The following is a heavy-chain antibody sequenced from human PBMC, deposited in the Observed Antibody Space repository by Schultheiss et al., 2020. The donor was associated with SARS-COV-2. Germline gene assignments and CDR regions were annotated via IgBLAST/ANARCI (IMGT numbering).Heavy chain of an antibody. CDR1: GYTFTSYG. D-gene: IGHD2-2*02. CDR2: INAGNGNT. J-gene: IGHJ6*02. CDR3: ARTTLGYCSSTSCYTGPYYYYGMDV. V-gene: IGHV1-3*01. Sequence: ASVKVSCKASGYTFTSYGISWVRQAPGQRLEWMGWINAGNGNTKYSQKFQGRVTITRDTSASTAYMELSSLRSEDTAVYYCARTTLGYCSSTSCYTGPYYYYGMDVWGQGTTVTVSS.